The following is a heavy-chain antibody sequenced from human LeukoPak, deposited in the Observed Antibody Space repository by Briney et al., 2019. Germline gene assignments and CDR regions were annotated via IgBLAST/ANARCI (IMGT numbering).Heavy chain of an antibody. Sequence: PGGSLRLSCAVSGFRFNSHHMHWVRQAPNKTLQWVAVAPHDGNSPLYAASVNGRFTISRDNSKNTLYLQMNSLRAEDTAVYYCAKGYSFGCCNYYYMDAWGKGTTVTVSS. D-gene: IGHD5-18*01. CDR2: APHDGNSP. V-gene: IGHV3-30*18. CDR3: AKGYSFGCCNYYYMDA. CDR1: GFRFNSHH. J-gene: IGHJ6*03.